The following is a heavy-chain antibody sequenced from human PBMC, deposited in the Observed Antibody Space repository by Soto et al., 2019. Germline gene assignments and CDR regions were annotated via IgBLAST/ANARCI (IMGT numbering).Heavy chain of an antibody. CDR3: ARGYSGSWYSDWFDP. CDR2: INPSGGST. V-gene: IGHV1-46*01. D-gene: IGHD6-13*01. Sequence: QVQLVQSGAEVKKPGASVKVSCKASGYTFSSYYMHWVRQAPGQGLEWMGIINPSGGSTSYAQKFQGRVTMXXDXSXNTVYMELSSLRSEATAVYYCARGYSGSWYSDWFDPWGPGTQVTVSS. CDR1: GYTFSSYY. J-gene: IGHJ5*02.